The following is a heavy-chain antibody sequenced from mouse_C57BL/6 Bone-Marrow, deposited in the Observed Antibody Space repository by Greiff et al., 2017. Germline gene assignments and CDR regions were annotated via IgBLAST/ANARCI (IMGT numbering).Heavy chain of an antibody. D-gene: IGHD3-2*02. V-gene: IGHV1-31*01. J-gene: IGHJ4*01. CDR2: IYPYNGVS. CDR3: ARECRQLRLGTGWSMDY. CDR1: GYSFTGYY. Sequence: VQLQQSGPELVKPGASVKISCKASGYSFTGYYMHWVKQSHGNILDWIGYIYPYNGVSSYNQKFKGKATLTVDKSSSTAYMELSSLTSEDSAVYYCARECRQLRLGTGWSMDYWGQGTSVTVSS.